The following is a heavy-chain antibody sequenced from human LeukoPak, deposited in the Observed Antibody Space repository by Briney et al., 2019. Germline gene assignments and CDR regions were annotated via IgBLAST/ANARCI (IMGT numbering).Heavy chain of an antibody. CDR2: IRYDGSNK. J-gene: IGHJ4*02. V-gene: IGHV3-30*02. CDR3: AKDGLRGSPFRGFDY. CDR1: GFAFSSYG. Sequence: PGGSLRLSCAASGFAFSSYGMHWVRQAPGKGLEWVAFIRYDGSNKYYADSVKGRFTISRDNSKNTLYLQMNSLRAEDTAVYYCAKDGLRGSPFRGFDYWGQGTLVTVSS. D-gene: IGHD3-16*01.